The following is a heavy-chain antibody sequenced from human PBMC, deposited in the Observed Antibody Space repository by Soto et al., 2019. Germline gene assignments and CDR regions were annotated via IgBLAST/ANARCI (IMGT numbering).Heavy chain of an antibody. V-gene: IGHV4-39*01. CDR3: ARHEDKYSTSPKKVEY. D-gene: IGHD2-2*01. J-gene: IGHJ4*02. CDR1: GGSISSSNYY. CDR2: IYYTGST. Sequence: SETLSLTCTVSGGSISSSNYYWGWIRQPPGKGLEWIGSIYYTGSTYYNPSLKSRVTISVDTSTNQFSLKLSSVTAADTAIFYCARHEDKYSTSPKKVEYWGQGALVTVS.